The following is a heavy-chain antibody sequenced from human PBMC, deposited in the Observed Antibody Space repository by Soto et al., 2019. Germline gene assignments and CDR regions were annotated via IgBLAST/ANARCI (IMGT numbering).Heavy chain of an antibody. Sequence: GGALRLSCVASGFTFSNFGLNWVRQAPGKGLEWVSSISSSDKYIYYADSVKGRFTISRDNAKNSLSLQMNSLRADDTAVYYCARVFCRGDCYSPLDYWGQGTLVTVSS. CDR1: GFTFSNFG. D-gene: IGHD2-21*02. V-gene: IGHV3-21*01. CDR3: ARVFCRGDCYSPLDY. J-gene: IGHJ4*02. CDR2: ISSSDKYI.